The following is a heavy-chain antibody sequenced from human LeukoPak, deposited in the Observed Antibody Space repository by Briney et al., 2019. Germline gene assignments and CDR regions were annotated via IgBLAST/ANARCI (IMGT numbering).Heavy chain of an antibody. J-gene: IGHJ4*02. Sequence: GGSLRLSCAASGITFSSYGMHWVRQAPGKGLQWVAFIRFDGTDKSYADSVKGRFTISRDNSKNTLYLLMNSLRVEDTAVYSCLSSGYFGFYFDYWGQGTLVTVSS. CDR1: GITFSSYG. CDR3: LSSGYFGFYFDY. D-gene: IGHD3-22*01. CDR2: IRFDGTDK. V-gene: IGHV3-30*02.